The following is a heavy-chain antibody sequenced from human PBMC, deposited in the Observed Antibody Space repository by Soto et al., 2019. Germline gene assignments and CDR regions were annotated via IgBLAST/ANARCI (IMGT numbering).Heavy chain of an antibody. CDR3: TGPGGY. J-gene: IGHJ4*02. V-gene: IGHV3-73*02. Sequence: EVQLVESGGGLVQPGGSLKLSCAASGFTSSGSAMHWVRQASGKGLEWVGRIRSKANSYATAYAASVKGRFTISRDDSKNTAYLQMNSLKTEDTAVYYCTGPGGYWGQGTLVTVSS. CDR1: GFTSSGSA. CDR2: IRSKANSYAT. D-gene: IGHD3-10*01.